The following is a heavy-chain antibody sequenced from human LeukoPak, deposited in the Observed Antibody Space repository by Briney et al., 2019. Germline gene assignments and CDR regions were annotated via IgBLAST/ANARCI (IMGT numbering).Heavy chain of an antibody. D-gene: IGHD5-18*01. Sequence: GGSLRLSCAASGSTFSSYAMGWVRQTPGKGLEWVSAITASGGNTYYADSVKGRFTISRDNSKNTLYLQVNSLRAEDTAVYYCAKGNGYSYGRYYFDYWGQGTLVTVSS. J-gene: IGHJ4*02. CDR2: ITASGGNT. V-gene: IGHV3-23*01. CDR3: AKGNGYSYGRYYFDY. CDR1: GSTFSSYA.